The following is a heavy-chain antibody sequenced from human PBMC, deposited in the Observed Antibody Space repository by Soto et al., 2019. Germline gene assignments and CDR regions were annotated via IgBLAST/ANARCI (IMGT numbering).Heavy chain of an antibody. V-gene: IGHV5-10-1*01. D-gene: IGHD2-2*02. Sequence: GESLKISCTGSGYSFTSYWISWVRQMPGKGLEWMGRIDPSDSYTNYSPSFQGHVTISADNSISTAYLQWSSLKASDTAMYYCARPFLGYCSSTSCYTVANWFDPWGQGTLVTVSS. CDR1: GYSFTSYW. CDR3: ARPFLGYCSSTSCYTVANWFDP. CDR2: IDPSDSYT. J-gene: IGHJ5*02.